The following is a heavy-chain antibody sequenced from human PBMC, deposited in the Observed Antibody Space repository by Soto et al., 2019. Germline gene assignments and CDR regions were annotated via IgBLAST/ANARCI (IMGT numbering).Heavy chain of an antibody. V-gene: IGHV2-5*02. CDR2: MYWDDGK. Sequence: QITLKESGPTLVKPTQTLTLTCTFSGFSLSSPAVGVNWIRQPPGKALEWLALMYWDDGKQYSPSLRSRITITKDTSKNQVVLTMTNGDPVDTATYYCAHGSGWLSDYWGQGTRVTVSS. D-gene: IGHD6-19*01. CDR3: AHGSGWLSDY. CDR1: GFSLSSPAVG. J-gene: IGHJ4*02.